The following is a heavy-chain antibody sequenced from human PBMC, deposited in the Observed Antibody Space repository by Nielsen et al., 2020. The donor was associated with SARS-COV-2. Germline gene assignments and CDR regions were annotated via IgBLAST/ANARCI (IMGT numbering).Heavy chain of an antibody. Sequence: ASVKVSCKASGYTFSSYGINWVRQAPGQGLEWMGLINPSGGSKSYAQKFQGRVTMTRDTSTSTVYMELSTLRSEDTAVYYCARGTGYDMDVWGQGTTVTVSS. V-gene: IGHV1-46*01. CDR1: GYTFSSYG. CDR3: ARGTGYDMDV. J-gene: IGHJ6*02. CDR2: INPSGGSK. D-gene: IGHD1-1*01.